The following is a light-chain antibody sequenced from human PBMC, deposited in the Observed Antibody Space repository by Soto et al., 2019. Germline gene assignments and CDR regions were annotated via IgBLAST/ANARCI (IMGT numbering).Light chain of an antibody. CDR2: ANT. CDR1: SSNIGAPYD. Sequence: QSVLTQPPSVSGAPGQTVTISCTGSSSNIGAPYDVHWYQQFPGTAPKLLIYANTNRPSGVPDRFSGSRSGTSASLVITGLQAEDEADYYCQSDDDSLSVSILGGGTKLTVL. J-gene: IGLJ2*01. CDR3: QSDDDSLSVSI. V-gene: IGLV1-40*01.